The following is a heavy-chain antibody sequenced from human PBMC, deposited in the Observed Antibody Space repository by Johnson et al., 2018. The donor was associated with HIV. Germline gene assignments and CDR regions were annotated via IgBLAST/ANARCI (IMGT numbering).Heavy chain of an antibody. CDR2: IRYDGKNK. D-gene: IGHD3-16*02. CDR3: AKVGGSHDYVWGSYPGN. V-gene: IGHV3-30*02. CDR1: GFTFRNYG. Sequence: QVQLVESGGGVVQPGGSLRLSCAASGFTFRNYGMHWVRQAPGKGLEWVAFIRYDGKNKYYADSVKGRLTISRDNFKNTLYLKMKSLRAEDTAVYYCAKVGGSHDYVWGSYPGNWGQGTMVIVSS. J-gene: IGHJ3*01.